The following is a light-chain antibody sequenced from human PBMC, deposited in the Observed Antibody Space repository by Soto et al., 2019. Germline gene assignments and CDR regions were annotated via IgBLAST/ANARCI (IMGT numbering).Light chain of an antibody. CDR3: QQANTFPIT. Sequence: DIQMTQSPSSVSASVGDTVTITCRASQDILSWLAWYQQKPGEAPRLLIYASSNLQSGVPSRFSGSRSGTDFTLTISSLQPEDVATYNCQQANTFPITFGHGTRLDFK. CDR1: QDILSW. V-gene: IGKV1-12*01. J-gene: IGKJ3*01. CDR2: ASS.